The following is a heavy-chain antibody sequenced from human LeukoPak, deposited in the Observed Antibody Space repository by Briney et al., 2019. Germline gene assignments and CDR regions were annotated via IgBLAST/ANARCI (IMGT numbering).Heavy chain of an antibody. V-gene: IGHV1-8*01. CDR3: ARVSGATAFAEYFQH. D-gene: IGHD1-26*01. CDR2: MNPNSGNT. J-gene: IGHJ1*01. CDR1: GYTFTSYD. Sequence: ASVKVPCKASGYTFTSYDINWVRQATGQGLEWMGWMNPNSGNTGYARKFQGRVTMTRNTSISTAYMELSSLRSEDTAVYYCARVSGATAFAEYFQHWGQGTLVTVSS.